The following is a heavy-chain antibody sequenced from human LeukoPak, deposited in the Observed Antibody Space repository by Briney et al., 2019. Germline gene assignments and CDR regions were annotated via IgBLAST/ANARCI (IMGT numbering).Heavy chain of an antibody. V-gene: IGHV3-30-3*01. CDR1: GSILSSYA. D-gene: IGHD2-2*01. CDR3: ARDRHVGPAGYYFGS. CDR2: ISTDGGDK. J-gene: IGHJ4*02. Sequence: GGSLRLSCAASGSILSSYAMHWVRQAPGKGLEWVAVISTDGGDKYIADSVKGRFTISRDNSKNTLFLQMNSLRAEDSAIYYCARDRHVGPAGYYFGSWGQGTRVTVSS.